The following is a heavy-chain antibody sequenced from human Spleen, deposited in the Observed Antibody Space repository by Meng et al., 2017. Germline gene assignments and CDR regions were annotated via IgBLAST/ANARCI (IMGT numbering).Heavy chain of an antibody. CDR1: GGSFSDYY. V-gene: IGHV4-34*01. D-gene: IGHD6-19*01. Sequence: VQLQQGGAGLLKPSETLSLTCVVSGGSFSDYYWSWIRQPPGKGLEWIGEINHSGSTNYNPSLESRATISVDTSQNNLSLKLSSVTAADTAVYYCARGRGSGWYFHHFDYWGQGTLVTVSS. CDR2: INHSGST. CDR3: ARGRGSGWYFHHFDY. J-gene: IGHJ4*02.